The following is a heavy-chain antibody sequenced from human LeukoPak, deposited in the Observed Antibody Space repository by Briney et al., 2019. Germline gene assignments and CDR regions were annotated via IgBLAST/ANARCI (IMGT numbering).Heavy chain of an antibody. CDR1: GVSISSYY. CDR3: AREGTYYDSSGYYSTIDY. CDR2: IYTSGST. Sequence: SETLSLTCTVSGVSISSYYWSWIRQPAGKGLEWIGRIYTSGSTNYNPSLKSRVTMSVDTSKNQFSLKLSSVTAADTAVYYCAREGTYYDSSGYYSTIDYWGQGTLVTVSS. V-gene: IGHV4-4*07. D-gene: IGHD3-22*01. J-gene: IGHJ4*02.